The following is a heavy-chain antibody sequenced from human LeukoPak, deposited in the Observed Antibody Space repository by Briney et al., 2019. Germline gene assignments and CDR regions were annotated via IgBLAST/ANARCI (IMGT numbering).Heavy chain of an antibody. CDR3: AKAPHSSGWYGLYYYYGMDV. D-gene: IGHD6-19*01. V-gene: IGHV3-30*02. Sequence: GGSLRLSCAASGFTFSSYGMHWVRQAPGKGLEWVAVIWYDGSNKYYADSVKGRFTISRDNSKNTLYLQMNSLRAEDTAVYYCAKAPHSSGWYGLYYYYGMDVWGQGTTVTVSS. CDR1: GFTFSSYG. CDR2: IWYDGSNK. J-gene: IGHJ6*02.